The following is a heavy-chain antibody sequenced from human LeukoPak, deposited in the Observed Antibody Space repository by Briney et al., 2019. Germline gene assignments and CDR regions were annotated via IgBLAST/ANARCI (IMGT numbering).Heavy chain of an antibody. Sequence: SETLSLTCTVSGGSISSGGYYWSWIRQHPGKGLEWIGYIYYSGSTNYNPSLKSRVTISVDTSKNQFSLKLSSVTAADTAVYYCARDLRKKDYVSLVRGEDKLSWFDPWGQGTLVTVSS. D-gene: IGHD3-10*01. V-gene: IGHV4-61*08. CDR1: GGSISSGGYY. CDR3: ARDLRKKDYVSLVRGEDKLSWFDP. CDR2: IYYSGST. J-gene: IGHJ5*02.